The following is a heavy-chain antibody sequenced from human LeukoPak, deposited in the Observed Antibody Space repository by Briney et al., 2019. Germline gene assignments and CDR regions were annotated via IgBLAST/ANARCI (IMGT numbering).Heavy chain of an antibody. V-gene: IGHV4-61*02. D-gene: IGHD3-10*01. CDR3: ASFSTMGYYSDY. Sequence: SQTLSLTCTVSGGSISSGSYYWSWIRQPAGKGLEWIGRIYTSGSTNYNPSLKSRVTISVDTSKNQFSLKLSSVTAADTAVYYCASFSTMGYYSDYWGQGTLVTVSS. CDR2: IYTSGST. CDR1: GGSISSGSYY. J-gene: IGHJ4*02.